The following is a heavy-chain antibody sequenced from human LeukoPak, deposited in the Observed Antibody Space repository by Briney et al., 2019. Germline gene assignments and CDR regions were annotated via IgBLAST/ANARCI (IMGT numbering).Heavy chain of an antibody. CDR1: GFTFSSYW. V-gene: IGHV3-21*01. D-gene: IGHD1-1*01. Sequence: GGSLRLSCAASGFTFSSYWMHWVRQAPGKGLEWVSSISSSSSYIYYADSVKGRFTISRDNAKNSLYLQMNSLRAEDTAVYYCARDSVIWNDPFSDYYYGMDVWGKGTTVTVSS. CDR3: ARDSVIWNDPFSDYYYGMDV. CDR2: ISSSSSYI. J-gene: IGHJ6*04.